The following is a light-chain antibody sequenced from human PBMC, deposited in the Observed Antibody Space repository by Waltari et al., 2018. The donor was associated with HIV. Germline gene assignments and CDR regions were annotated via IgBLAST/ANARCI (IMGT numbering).Light chain of an antibody. CDR1: VRDSGPETF. V-gene: IGLV2-23*02. CDR3: SSYSTTTSSYV. Sequence: QSALSQPASVSGSPGQSITISCAGAVRDSGPETFVSSYQHPPGRVPPLILYEVSQRPPRVSCRFSGSTFGMSASLTISWLQAEDEADYFCSSYSTTTSSYVFGGGTTVTVL. CDR2: EVS. J-gene: IGLJ1*01.